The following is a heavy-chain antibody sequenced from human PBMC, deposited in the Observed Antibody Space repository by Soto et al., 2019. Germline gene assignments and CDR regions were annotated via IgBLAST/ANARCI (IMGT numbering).Heavy chain of an antibody. Sequence: QVQLVESGGDLVKPGGSLRLSCVASGFSFSDYSMTWMRQAPWGGLDFVAFISNTAITDYYADSVKGLFTISRDNARNSVYLQMDSLRAEEAAVYYCARDLQQMLSHKHNYYYLDAWGTGTTVTVSS. V-gene: IGHV3-11*01. CDR2: ISNTAITD. J-gene: IGHJ6*03. CDR3: ARDLQQMLSHKHNYYYLDA. D-gene: IGHD3-16*01. CDR1: GFSFSDYS.